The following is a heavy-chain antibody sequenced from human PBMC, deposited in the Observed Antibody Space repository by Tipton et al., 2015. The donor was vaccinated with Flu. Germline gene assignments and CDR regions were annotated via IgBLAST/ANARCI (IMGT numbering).Heavy chain of an antibody. CDR1: GFIFSSYW. D-gene: IGHD2-15*01. CDR2: INTDGSST. CDR3: AREIGGGSCY. J-gene: IGHJ4*02. Sequence: SLRLSCAASGFIFSSYWMHWVRQAPGKGLEWVSRINTDGSSTTYADSVKGRFSMSRDNAKDTLYLQMNSLRAEDTAVYYCAREIGGGSCYWGQGTLVTVSS. V-gene: IGHV3-74*01.